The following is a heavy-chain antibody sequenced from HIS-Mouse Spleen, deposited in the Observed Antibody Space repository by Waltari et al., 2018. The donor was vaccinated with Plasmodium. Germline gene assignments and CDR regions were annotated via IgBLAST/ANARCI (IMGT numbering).Heavy chain of an antibody. Sequence: QVQLQESGPGLVKPSQTLSLTCTVSGGSISSGGYYWSLIRQHPGKGLEWIGYLYYSGSTYYNPSLKSRVTISVDTSKNQFSLKLSSGTAADTAVYYCARSIAATVTFYFDYWGQGTLVTVSS. CDR2: LYYSGST. V-gene: IGHV4-31*03. CDR3: ARSIAATVTFYFDY. J-gene: IGHJ4*02. CDR1: GGSISSGGYY. D-gene: IGHD6-13*01.